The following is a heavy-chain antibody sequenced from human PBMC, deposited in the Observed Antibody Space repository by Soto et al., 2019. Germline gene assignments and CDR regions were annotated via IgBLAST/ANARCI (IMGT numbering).Heavy chain of an antibody. CDR1: GFTFSKAW. CDR2: IKSKSDGGTT. Sequence: DVQLVESGGGLVKPGGSLSLSCAASGFTFSKAWMSWVRQAPGKGPEWVGHIKSKSDGGTTDYAAPVKGRITISRDDSKNRLYLQMSSLKTEDTAVYYCTTESTIAVRPPSDYWGQGTPVTVSS. V-gene: IGHV3-15*01. D-gene: IGHD6-6*01. CDR3: TTESTIAVRPPSDY. J-gene: IGHJ4*02.